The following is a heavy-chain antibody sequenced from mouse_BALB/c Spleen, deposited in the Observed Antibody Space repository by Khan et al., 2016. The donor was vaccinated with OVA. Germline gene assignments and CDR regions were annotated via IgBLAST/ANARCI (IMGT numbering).Heavy chain of an antibody. Sequence: EVQLQQSGPELMKPGASVKISCKASGYTFTSYSIHWVMESPGKSLEWIGYINPISGDTNYNQKFKGKATLTVDKSSSTAYLLLSNLTSEDSAVYYCERQGYVYWFAYWGQGTLVTVSA. CDR1: GYTFTSYS. CDR3: ERQGYVYWFAY. CDR2: INPISGDT. D-gene: IGHD2-2*01. V-gene: IGHV1-42*01. J-gene: IGHJ3*01.